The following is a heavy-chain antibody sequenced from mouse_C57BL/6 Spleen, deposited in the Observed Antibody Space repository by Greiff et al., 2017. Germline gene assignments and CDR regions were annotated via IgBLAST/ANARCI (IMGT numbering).Heavy chain of an antibody. CDR1: GYTFTSYW. CDR3: AGSNLYCYAMDY. CDR2: IYPGSGST. V-gene: IGHV1-55*01. J-gene: IGHJ4*01. D-gene: IGHD2-5*01. Sequence: QVQLQQPGAELVKPGASVKLSCKASGYTFTSYWITWVKQRPGQGLEWIGDIYPGSGSTNYNEKFTSKATLTVDTASSTAYMQLSSLTSEDTAVYYCAGSNLYCYAMDYWGQGTSVTVSA.